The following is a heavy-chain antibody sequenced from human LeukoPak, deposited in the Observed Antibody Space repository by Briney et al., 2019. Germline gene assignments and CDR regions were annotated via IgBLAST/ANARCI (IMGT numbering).Heavy chain of an antibody. CDR1: GYSFTSYW. D-gene: IGHD6-19*01. Sequence: PGESLKISCKGSGYSFTSYWIAWVRQMPGKGLEWMGIIYPDDSDTRYSPSFQGQVTITADKSISTAYLQWSSLKASDNVMYYCARQRRSSGWPNDYWGQGTLVTVSS. CDR3: ARQRRSSGWPNDY. J-gene: IGHJ4*02. V-gene: IGHV5-51*01. CDR2: IYPDDSDT.